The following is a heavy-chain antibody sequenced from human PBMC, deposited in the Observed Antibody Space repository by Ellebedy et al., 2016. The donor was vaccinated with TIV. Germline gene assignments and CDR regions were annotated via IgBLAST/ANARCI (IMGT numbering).Heavy chain of an antibody. Sequence: GGSLRLSXAASGFTFSDYWMHWVRQFPGKGPEWVSRVKTDVGATSYADAVKGRFTVSRDNAKNTLYLQMNNLRTEDTAVYYCARGVRGARHFDYFGGQGTLVTVST. V-gene: IGHV3-74*01. CDR1: GFTFSDYW. J-gene: IGHJ4*02. CDR2: VKTDVGAT. CDR3: ARGVRGARHFDY. D-gene: IGHD3-16*01.